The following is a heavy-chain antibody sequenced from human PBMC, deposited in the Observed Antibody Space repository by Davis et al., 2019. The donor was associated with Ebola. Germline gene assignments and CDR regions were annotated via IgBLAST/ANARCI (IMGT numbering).Heavy chain of an antibody. CDR1: GFTFSSYA. CDR3: VRDGYYDILTGGDY. J-gene: IGHJ4*02. CDR2: ISGSGGST. Sequence: GESLKTPCAAPGFTFSSYAMSWVRQAPGKGLEWVSAISGSGGSTYYADSVKGRFTISRDNSKNTLYLQMNSLGVEDTAVYYCVRDGYYDILTGGDYWGRGTLVTVSS. V-gene: IGHV3-23*01. D-gene: IGHD3-9*01.